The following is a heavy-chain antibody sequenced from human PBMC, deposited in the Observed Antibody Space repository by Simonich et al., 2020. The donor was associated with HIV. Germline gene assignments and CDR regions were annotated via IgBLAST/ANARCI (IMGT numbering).Heavy chain of an antibody. CDR3: ARVGVTPYYYYGMDV. CDR2: IYPNNGGT. D-gene: IGHD4-4*01. V-gene: IGHV1-2*02. Sequence: QVQLVQSGTEVKKPGASVKVSCKASGYPFTGYYLHWVRQAPGQGLEWMGWIYPNNGGTNYAQKFLGRVTMTRDTSASTAYMELSSLRSEDTAVYYCARVGVTPYYYYGMDVWGQGTKVTVSS. CDR1: GYPFTGYY. J-gene: IGHJ6*02.